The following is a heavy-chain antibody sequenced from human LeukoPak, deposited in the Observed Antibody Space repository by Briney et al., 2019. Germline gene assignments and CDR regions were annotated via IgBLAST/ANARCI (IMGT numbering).Heavy chain of an antibody. V-gene: IGHV3-48*04. CDR1: GFTFSSYG. D-gene: IGHD5-24*01. Sequence: GGSLRLSCAASGFTFSSYGMNWVRQAPGKGLEWVSYISSSSGTIYYADSVKGRFTISRDNAKNSLYLQMNSLRAEDTAVYYCARGRGNYDYWGREPWSPSPQ. CDR3: ARGRGNYDY. CDR2: ISSSSGTI. J-gene: IGHJ4*02.